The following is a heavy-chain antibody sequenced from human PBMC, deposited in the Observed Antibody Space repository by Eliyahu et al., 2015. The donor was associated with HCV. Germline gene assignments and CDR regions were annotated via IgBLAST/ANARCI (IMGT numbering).Heavy chain of an antibody. D-gene: IGHD1-26*01. CDR1: GFAFSDWG. V-gene: IGHV3-48*01. CDR3: AREWEY. Sequence: EVQLVESGGNLVQPGGSLRLSCAASGFAFSDWGMNWVRQTPGKGPEWISHISSDSATIKYADSVKGRFTISRDNAKNSLYLQMSSLKVDDTAVYYCAREWEYWGQGTRVTVSS. J-gene: IGHJ4*02. CDR2: ISSDSATI.